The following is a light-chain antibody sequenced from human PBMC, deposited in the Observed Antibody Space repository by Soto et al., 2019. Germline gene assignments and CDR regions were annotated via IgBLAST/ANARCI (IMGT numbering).Light chain of an antibody. Sequence: DIQMTQSHSFLSASVGDRVTITCRASQSIGKHLNWYQQKPGKAPKFLIYGASTLQSGVPSRFTGSGSGTDFTLTVNSLQAEDFAVYYCQQSYSSPTTFGQGTR. CDR2: GAS. CDR1: QSIGKH. J-gene: IGKJ5*01. V-gene: IGKV1-39*01. CDR3: QQSYSSPTT.